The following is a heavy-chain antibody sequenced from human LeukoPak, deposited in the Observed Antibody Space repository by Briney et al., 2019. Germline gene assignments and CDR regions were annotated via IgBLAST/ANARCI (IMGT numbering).Heavy chain of an antibody. V-gene: IGHV2-5*02. D-gene: IGHD1-14*01. CDR1: GFSFSTSGVG. CDR3: AHRRSGYNWNHGDFDY. CDR2: IYWDDDK. J-gene: IGHJ4*02. Sequence: SGPTLLKPTQTLTLTCSFSGFSFSTSGVGVGWIRQSPGKALEWLALIYWDDDKRYSPSLRTRLTIVKDTSNNQVVLIMTNVDPADTATYYCAHRRSGYNWNHGDFDYWGQGNLVTVSS.